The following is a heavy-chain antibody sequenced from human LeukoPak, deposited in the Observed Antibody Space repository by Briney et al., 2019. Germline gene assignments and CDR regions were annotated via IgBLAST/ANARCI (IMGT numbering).Heavy chain of an antibody. CDR1: GFTVSSYG. CDR2: IRYDGSNK. CDR3: AKGIPEWFDP. V-gene: IGHV3-30*02. J-gene: IGHJ5*02. Sequence: PGGSLRLSCAASGFTVSSYGMHWVRQAPGKGLEWVAFIRYDGSNKYYADSVKGRFTISRDNSKNTLYLQMNSLRAEDTAVYYCAKGIPEWFDPWGQGTLVTVSS.